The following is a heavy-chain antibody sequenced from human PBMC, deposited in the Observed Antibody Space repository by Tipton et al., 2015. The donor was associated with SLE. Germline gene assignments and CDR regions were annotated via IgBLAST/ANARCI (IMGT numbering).Heavy chain of an antibody. V-gene: IGHV4-39*01. CDR3: ARQFGSSWYFVFDY. CDR1: GGSISSSSYY. Sequence: GLVKPSETLSLTCTVSGGSISSSSYYWGWIRQPPGKGLEWIGSIYYSGSTYYNPSLKSRVTISVDTSKNQFSLKLSSVTAADTAVYYCARQFGSSWYFVFDYWGQGTLVTVSS. D-gene: IGHD6-13*01. J-gene: IGHJ4*02. CDR2: IYYSGST.